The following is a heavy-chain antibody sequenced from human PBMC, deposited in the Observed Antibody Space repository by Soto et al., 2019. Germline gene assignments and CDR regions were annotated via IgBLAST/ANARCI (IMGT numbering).Heavy chain of an antibody. J-gene: IGHJ4*02. CDR2: MNPNSGNT. Sequence: QVQLVQSGAEVKKPGASVKVSCKASGYTFTSYDINWVRQATGQGLEWMGWMNPNSGNTGYAQKFQRRVTTTRTTSISTAYIELSRLGSEDTAGYYCATSSLDFGYWGQGTMVTVSS. V-gene: IGHV1-8*01. CDR3: ATSSLDFGY. CDR1: GYTFTSYD.